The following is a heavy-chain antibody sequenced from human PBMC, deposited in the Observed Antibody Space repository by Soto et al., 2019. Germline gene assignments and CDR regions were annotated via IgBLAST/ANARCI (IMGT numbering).Heavy chain of an antibody. D-gene: IGHD5-12*01. CDR3: ARVTGEWLRLPLGY. CDR1: GYTFIGYY. CDR2: INPNSGGT. V-gene: IGHV1-2*02. Sequence: ASMKVSCKASGYTFIGYYIHWVRQAPGQGLEWMGWINPNSGGTNYAQKFQGRVTMTRDTSISTAYMELSRLRSDDTAVYYCARVTGEWLRLPLGYWGQGTLVTAPQ. J-gene: IGHJ4*02.